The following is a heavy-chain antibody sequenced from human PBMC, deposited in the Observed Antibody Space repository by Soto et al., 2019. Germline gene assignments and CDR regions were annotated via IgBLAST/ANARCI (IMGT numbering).Heavy chain of an antibody. J-gene: IGHJ5*01. D-gene: IGHD6-13*01. CDR2: IYTSGST. Sequence: SETLCLTCTVSGGSISSYYWSWIRQPAGKGLEWIGRIYTSGSTNYNPSLKSRVTMSVDTSKNQFSLKLSSVTAADTAVYYRARDLTIAGACTPRDSWGHSTLVTVS. V-gene: IGHV4-4*07. CDR1: GGSISSYY. CDR3: ARDLTIAGACTPRDS.